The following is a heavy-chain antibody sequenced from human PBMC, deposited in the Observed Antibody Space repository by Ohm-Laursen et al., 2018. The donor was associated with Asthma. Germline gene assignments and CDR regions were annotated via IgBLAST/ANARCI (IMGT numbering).Heavy chain of an antibody. J-gene: IGHJ4*02. D-gene: IGHD2-2*01. CDR1: GYTFTSYT. Sequence: GATVKISCKVSGYTFTSYTIHWVRQAPGQRLEWVGWINAGKGDTRYSQKLQGRLSITRDTSANAAYMELSSLRSEDTAVYFCAREMSTSGDSTFDYWGQGTLVTVSS. CDR3: AREMSTSGDSTFDY. V-gene: IGHV1-3*01. CDR2: INAGKGDT.